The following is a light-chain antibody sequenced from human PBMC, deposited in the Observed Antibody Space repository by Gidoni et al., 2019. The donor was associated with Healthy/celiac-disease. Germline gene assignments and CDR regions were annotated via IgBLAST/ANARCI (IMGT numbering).Light chain of an antibody. CDR1: HSVSSN. V-gene: IGKV3D-15*01. CDR3: QQYNNWPPNT. CDR2: GAS. J-gene: IGKJ2*01. Sequence: EIVMMQSPATLSVSPGERATLSCRASHSVSSNLAWYQQKPGQAPRLLIYGASTRATGIPARFSGSGSGTEFTLTISSLQSEDFAVYYCQQYNNWPPNTFGQGTKLEIK.